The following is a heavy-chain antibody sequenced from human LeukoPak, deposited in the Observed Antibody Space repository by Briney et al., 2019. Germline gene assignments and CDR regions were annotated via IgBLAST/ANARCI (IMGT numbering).Heavy chain of an antibody. CDR1: GFTLSSYW. Sequence: GGSLRLSCAASGFTLSSYWMSWVRQAPGKGLEWVANIKRDGSEKYYVDSVKGRFTISRDNAKNSLFLQMDSLRVEDTAVYYCATSGGSSWSREYNWFDPWGQGTLVTVSS. D-gene: IGHD6-13*01. CDR3: ATSGGSSWSREYNWFDP. J-gene: IGHJ5*02. V-gene: IGHV3-7*01. CDR2: IKRDGSEK.